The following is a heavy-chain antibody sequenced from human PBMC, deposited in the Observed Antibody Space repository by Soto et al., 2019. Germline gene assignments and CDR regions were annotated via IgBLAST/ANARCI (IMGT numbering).Heavy chain of an antibody. V-gene: IGHV3-53*04. CDR3: ARDPPGPYAFDI. Sequence: GGSLRLSCAASGFNVSDNHMTWVRQAPGKGLEWVSIIYSAGSTYYADSVKGRFTISRHNSKNTFYLQMNTLRTEDTAVYYCARDPPGPYAFDIWGQGTKVTVSS. J-gene: IGHJ3*02. CDR1: GFNVSDNH. CDR2: IYSAGST.